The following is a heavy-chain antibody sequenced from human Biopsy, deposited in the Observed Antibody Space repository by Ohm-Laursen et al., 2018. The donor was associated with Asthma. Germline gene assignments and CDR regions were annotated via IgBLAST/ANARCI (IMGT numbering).Heavy chain of an antibody. CDR1: GFTFSNFC. V-gene: IGHV3-7*01. J-gene: IGHJ4*02. D-gene: IGHD1/OR15-1a*01. Sequence: SLRLSCTAPGFTFSNFCMSWVRQAPGKGLEWVANINLDGREKYNVDSVKGRFNISRDNAENSLYLQMNNLTAEDTAMYYCVRDLSGEQDFWGQGALVTVSS. CDR3: VRDLSGEQDF. CDR2: INLDGREK.